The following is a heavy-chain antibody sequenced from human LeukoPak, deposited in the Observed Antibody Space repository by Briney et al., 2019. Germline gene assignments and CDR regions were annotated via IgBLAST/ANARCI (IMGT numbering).Heavy chain of an antibody. CDR2: IYYGGST. CDR1: GGSISSYY. CDR3: ARVMVRGVIRYFDY. D-gene: IGHD3-10*01. V-gene: IGHV4-59*01. Sequence: PSETLSLTCTVSGGSISSYYWSWIRQPPGKGLEWIGYIYYGGSTNYNPSLKSRVTISVDTSKNQFSLKLSSVTAADTAVYYCARVMVRGVIRYFDYWGQGTLVTVSS. J-gene: IGHJ4*02.